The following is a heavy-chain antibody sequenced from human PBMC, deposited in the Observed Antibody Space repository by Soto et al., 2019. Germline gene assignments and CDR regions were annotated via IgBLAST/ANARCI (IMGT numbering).Heavy chain of an antibody. CDR2: MHYTGYS. V-gene: IGHV4-59*01. CDR3: ARSGHSFAGAV. D-gene: IGHD3-16*01. J-gene: IGHJ4*02. Sequence: PSETLSLTCTVSGASMNDYYGSWTRQPPGKGLEWIGYMHYTGYSNYNASLKSRVTISIDRSKNQISLNLRSLTAADTAVYYCARSGHSFAGAVWGQGTRVTVSS. CDR1: GASMNDYY.